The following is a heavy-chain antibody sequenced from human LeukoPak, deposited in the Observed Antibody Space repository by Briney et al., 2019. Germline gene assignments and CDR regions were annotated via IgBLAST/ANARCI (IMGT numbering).Heavy chain of an antibody. CDR3: ARGYSSSWYYYYYYMDV. D-gene: IGHD6-13*01. CDR2: IKQDGSEK. Sequence: GGSLRLSCAASGFTFSSYWMSWVRQAPGKGLEWVANIKQDGSEKYYVDSVKGRFTISRDNAKNSLYLQMNSLRAEDMAVYYCARGYSSSWYYYYYYMDVWGKGTTVTVSS. J-gene: IGHJ6*03. CDR1: GFTFSSYW. V-gene: IGHV3-7*01.